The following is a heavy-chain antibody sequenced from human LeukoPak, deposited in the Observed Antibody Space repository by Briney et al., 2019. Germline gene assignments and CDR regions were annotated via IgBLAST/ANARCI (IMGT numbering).Heavy chain of an antibody. V-gene: IGHV1-18*01. J-gene: IGHJ6*02. CDR2: ISAYNGNT. Sequence: ASVKVSCKASGYTFTSYGISWVRQAPGQGLEWMGWISAYNGNTNYAQKLQGRVTMTTDTSTSTAYMELRSLRSDDTAVYYCARSALLWFGESYMDVWGQGTTVTVSS. CDR1: GYTFTSYG. CDR3: ARSALLWFGESYMDV. D-gene: IGHD3-10*01.